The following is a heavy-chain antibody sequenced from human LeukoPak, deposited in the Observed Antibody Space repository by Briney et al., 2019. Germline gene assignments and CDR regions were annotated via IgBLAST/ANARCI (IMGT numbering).Heavy chain of an antibody. CDR3: ARGLGMDNDSSGSGWYDP. V-gene: IGHV4-39*07. Sequence: SETLSLTCTVSGGSISSSSYYWGWIRQPPGKGLEWIGSIYYSGSTYYNPSLKSRVTISVDTSKNQFSLKLSSVAAADTAVYYCARGLGMDNDSSGSGWYDPWGQGTLVTVSS. CDR1: GGSISSSSYY. D-gene: IGHD3-22*01. J-gene: IGHJ5*02. CDR2: IYYSGST.